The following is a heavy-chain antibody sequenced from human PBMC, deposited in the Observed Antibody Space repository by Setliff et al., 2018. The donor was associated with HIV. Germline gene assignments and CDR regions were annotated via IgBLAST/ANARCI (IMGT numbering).Heavy chain of an antibody. V-gene: IGHV3-30*18. CDR3: AKDGISGGAYPPYYFDY. CDR1: GFTFNNYG. D-gene: IGHD2-15*01. Sequence: GESLKISCAASGFTFNNYGLHWVRQAPGKGLEWVAVISYDESNKYYADSVKGRFTISRDNSKNTLYLQMNSLRAEDTAVYYCAKDGISGGAYPPYYFDYWGHGTLVTVSS. J-gene: IGHJ4*01. CDR2: ISYDESNK.